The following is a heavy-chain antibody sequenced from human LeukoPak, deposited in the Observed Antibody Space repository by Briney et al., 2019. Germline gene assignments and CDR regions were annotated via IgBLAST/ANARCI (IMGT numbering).Heavy chain of an antibody. CDR3: ARGDGYFDFPFDY. V-gene: IGHV4-61*01. J-gene: IGHJ4*02. CDR2: INHSGST. Sequence: SETLSLTCTVSGGSVSSGSYYWSWIRQPPGKGLEWIGEINHSGSTNYNPSLKSRVTISVDTSKNQFSLKLSSVTAADTAVYYCARGDGYFDFPFDYWGQGTLVTVSS. CDR1: GGSVSSGSYY. D-gene: IGHD5-24*01.